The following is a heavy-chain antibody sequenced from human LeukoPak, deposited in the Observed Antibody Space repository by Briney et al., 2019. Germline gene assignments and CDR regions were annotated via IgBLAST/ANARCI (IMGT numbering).Heavy chain of an antibody. Sequence: PGGSLRLSCAASGFTFSYYSMNWVRQAPGKGLEWVSYISSSSKTIYYADSVKGRFTISRDNAKNTVDLQMNSLRGEDTAVYYCARDAGDCGGDCPRWFDPWGQGTLVTVSS. CDR2: ISSSSKTI. D-gene: IGHD2-21*02. CDR1: GFTFSYYS. CDR3: ARDAGDCGGDCPRWFDP. J-gene: IGHJ5*02. V-gene: IGHV3-48*04.